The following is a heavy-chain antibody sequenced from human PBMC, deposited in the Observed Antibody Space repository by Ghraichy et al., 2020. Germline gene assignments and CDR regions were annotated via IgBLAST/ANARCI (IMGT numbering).Heavy chain of an antibody. CDR1: GFTFSSYA. Sequence: GGSLRLSCAASGFTFSSYAMHWVRQAPGKGLEWVAVISYDGSNKYYADSVKGRFTISRDNSKNTLYLQMNSLRAEDTAVYYCARDAGYCSSTSCYHWFDPWGQGTLVTVSS. CDR3: ARDAGYCSSTSCYHWFDP. D-gene: IGHD2-2*01. J-gene: IGHJ5*02. CDR2: ISYDGSNK. V-gene: IGHV3-30-3*01.